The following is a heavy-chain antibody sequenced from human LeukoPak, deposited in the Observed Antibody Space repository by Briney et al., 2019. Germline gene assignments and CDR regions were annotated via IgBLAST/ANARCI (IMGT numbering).Heavy chain of an antibody. Sequence: PGGSLRLSCAASGFIFSDYYMSWIRQAPGKGLEWVSTIGGSAGSTYYADSVKGRFTISRDNSKNTLYLQMNSLRAEDTAVYYCAKEWSTVTYLFDYWGQGTLVTVSS. CDR3: AKEWSTVTYLFDY. CDR1: GFIFSDYY. V-gene: IGHV3-23*01. CDR2: IGGSAGST. J-gene: IGHJ4*02. D-gene: IGHD4-17*01.